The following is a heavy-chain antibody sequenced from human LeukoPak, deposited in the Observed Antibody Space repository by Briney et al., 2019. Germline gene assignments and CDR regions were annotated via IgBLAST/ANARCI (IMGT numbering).Heavy chain of an antibody. Sequence: GGSLRLSCAASGFTFSDYFMSWIRQAPGKGLEWLSHISSSGTGYYTDSVKGRATISRDNVKNSLYLQMNSLRAEDTAVYYCARGTMFPYYFDYWGQGTLVTVSS. CDR1: GFTFSDYF. J-gene: IGHJ4*02. CDR2: ISSSGTG. V-gene: IGHV3-11*04. D-gene: IGHD3-10*02. CDR3: ARGTMFPYYFDY.